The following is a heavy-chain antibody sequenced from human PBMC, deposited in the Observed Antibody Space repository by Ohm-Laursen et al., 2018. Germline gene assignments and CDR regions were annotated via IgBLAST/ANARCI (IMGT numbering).Heavy chain of an antibody. Sequence: ASSVKVSCKASGYTFTSYGISWVRQAPGQGLEWMGWISAYNGNTNYAQKLQGRVTMTTDTSTSTAYMELRSLRSDDTAVYYCARCGLRFLEWLSKGYYFDYWGQGTLVTVSS. J-gene: IGHJ4*02. CDR2: ISAYNGNT. D-gene: IGHD3-3*01. V-gene: IGHV1-18*01. CDR1: GYTFTSYG. CDR3: ARCGLRFLEWLSKGYYFDY.